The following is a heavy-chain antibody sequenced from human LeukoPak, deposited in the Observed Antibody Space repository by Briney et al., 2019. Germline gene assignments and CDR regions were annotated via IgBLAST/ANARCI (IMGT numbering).Heavy chain of an antibody. Sequence: SGGSLRLSCAASGFTFDDYGMSWVRQAPGKGLEWVSGINWNGGSTGYADSVKGRFTISRDNAKNSLYLQMNSLRAEDTAVYYCARGRQQQLVYYYYMDVWGKGTTVTVSS. CDR2: INWNGGST. V-gene: IGHV3-20*04. CDR3: ARGRQQQLVYYYYMDV. D-gene: IGHD6-13*01. J-gene: IGHJ6*03. CDR1: GFTFDDYG.